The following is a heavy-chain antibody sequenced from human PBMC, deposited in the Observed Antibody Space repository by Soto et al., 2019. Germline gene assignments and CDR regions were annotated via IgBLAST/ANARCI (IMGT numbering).Heavy chain of an antibody. Sequence: SETLSLTCAVYGGSFSGYYWSWIRQPPGKGLEWIGEINHSGSTNYNPSLKSRVTISVDTSKNQFSLKLSSVTAADMAVYYCARVYYDILTGYYRYYYGMDVWGQGTTVTVSS. CDR2: INHSGST. CDR1: GGSFSGYY. D-gene: IGHD3-9*01. V-gene: IGHV4-34*01. J-gene: IGHJ6*02. CDR3: ARVYYDILTGYYRYYYGMDV.